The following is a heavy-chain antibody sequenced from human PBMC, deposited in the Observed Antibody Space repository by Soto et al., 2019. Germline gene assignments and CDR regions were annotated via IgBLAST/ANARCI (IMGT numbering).Heavy chain of an antibody. V-gene: IGHV3-30*03. Sequence: VGSTRLSCATSGYTFRRYGMHWVRQAPGKGLEWVAVIPYDGSNKYYADSVKGRFTISRDNSKNTLYLQMNSLRAEHPAVYYCAREPLRWRAFDIWGQGTMVTDSS. CDR3: AREPLRWRAFDI. CDR1: GYTFRRYG. D-gene: IGHD3-16*01. CDR2: IPYDGSNK. J-gene: IGHJ3*02.